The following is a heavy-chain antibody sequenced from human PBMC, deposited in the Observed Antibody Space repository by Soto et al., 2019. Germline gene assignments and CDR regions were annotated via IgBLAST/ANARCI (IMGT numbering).Heavy chain of an antibody. V-gene: IGHV4-34*01. J-gene: IGHJ2*01. CDR2: INHSGSS. CDR3: ARMAGPWYFDL. CDR1: GGSFSGFY. Sequence: SETLFLTCAVHGGSFSGFYWTWIRQPPGKGLEWIGEINHSGSSNYNPPLKSRVTMSLDTSRSQFSLSLNSVTAADTAVYYCARMAGPWYFDLWGRGTLVTVSS.